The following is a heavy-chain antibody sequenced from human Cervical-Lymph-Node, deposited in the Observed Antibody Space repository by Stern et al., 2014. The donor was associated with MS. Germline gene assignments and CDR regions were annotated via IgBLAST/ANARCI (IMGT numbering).Heavy chain of an antibody. J-gene: IGHJ4*02. Sequence: QVQLVESGPGLAKPSETLSLTCTVSGGSISNYYWSWIRQPPGKGLEWIGYIYYSGSTNYNPSLKSRVAMSVEPSKDQFSLNLNSVTAADTGVYYCARRGTTGIDYWGQGTLVTVSS. V-gene: IGHV4-59*08. CDR3: ARRGTTGIDY. D-gene: IGHD4-17*01. CDR1: GGSISNYY. CDR2: IYYSGST.